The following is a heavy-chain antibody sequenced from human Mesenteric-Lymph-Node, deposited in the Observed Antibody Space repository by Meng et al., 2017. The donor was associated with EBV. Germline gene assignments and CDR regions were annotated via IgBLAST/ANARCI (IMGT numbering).Heavy chain of an antibody. CDR3: ARDDYGDLPLDY. D-gene: IGHD4-17*01. CDR2: INPNSGGT. CDR1: GGTFTGYY. J-gene: IGHJ4*02. Sequence: QVQLVQSGAEVKKPGASVKGSCTSSGGTFTGYYVHWVRQAPGQGLEWMGWINPNSGGTNYAQKFQGWVTMTRDTSINTAYMELSRLRSDDTAVYYCARDDYGDLPLDYWGQGTLVTVSS. V-gene: IGHV1-2*04.